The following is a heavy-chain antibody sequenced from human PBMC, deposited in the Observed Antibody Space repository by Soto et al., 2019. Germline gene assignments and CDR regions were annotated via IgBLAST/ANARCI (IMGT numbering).Heavy chain of an antibody. D-gene: IGHD2-8*01. CDR2: ISTSSSSI. CDR3: ARDSISFFPGYCTNGVCPLDAFDI. J-gene: IGHJ3*02. Sequence: PGGSLRVSCAASGFTFSTYSMNWVRQAPGKGLEWVSYISTSSSSIYYADSVKGRFTISRDNAKNSLYLQMNSLRAEDTAVYYCARDSISFFPGYCTNGVCPLDAFDIWGQGTMVIVSS. CDR1: GFTFSTYS. V-gene: IGHV3-48*01.